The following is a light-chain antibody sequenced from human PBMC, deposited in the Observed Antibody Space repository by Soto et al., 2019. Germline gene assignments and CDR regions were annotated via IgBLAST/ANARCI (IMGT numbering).Light chain of an antibody. J-gene: IGKJ1*01. Sequence: DIVMTQSPLSLPVTPGEPASISCTSSQSLMNSNGNNPLDWYVQKPGQSPQLLIHLGSKRASAGPDRFSGSESGKSFTLKISRAESEDVGVYYCMRPVRNPWTFGQGTKVEIK. CDR1: QSLMNSNGNNP. V-gene: IGKV2-28*01. CDR3: MRPVRNPWT. CDR2: LGS.